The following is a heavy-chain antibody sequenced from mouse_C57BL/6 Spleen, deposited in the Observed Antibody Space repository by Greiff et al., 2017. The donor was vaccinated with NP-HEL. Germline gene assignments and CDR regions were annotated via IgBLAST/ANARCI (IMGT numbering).Heavy chain of an antibody. CDR3: TRSGFTTGFAY. J-gene: IGHJ3*01. V-gene: IGHV1-15*01. D-gene: IGHD1-1*01. CDR1: GYTFTDYE. CDR2: IDPETGGT. Sequence: QVQLQQSGAELVRPGASVTLSCKASGYTFTDYEMHWVKQTPVHGLEWIGAIDPETGGTAYNQKFKGKAILTADKSSSTAYMELRSRTSEDSAVYYGTRSGFTTGFAYWGQGTLVTVSA.